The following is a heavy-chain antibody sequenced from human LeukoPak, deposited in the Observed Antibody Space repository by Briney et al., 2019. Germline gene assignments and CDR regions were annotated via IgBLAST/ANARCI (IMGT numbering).Heavy chain of an antibody. CDR1: GFTFSSYG. CDR3: AKTPYYYYYYMDV. V-gene: IGHV3-23*01. J-gene: IGHJ6*03. CDR2: ISGSGGST. Sequence: GGSLRLSCAASGFTFSSYGMSWVRQAPGKGLEWVSAISGSGGSTYYADSVKGRFTISRDNSKNTLYLQMNSLRVEDTAVYYCAKTPYYYYYYMDVWGKGTTVTISS.